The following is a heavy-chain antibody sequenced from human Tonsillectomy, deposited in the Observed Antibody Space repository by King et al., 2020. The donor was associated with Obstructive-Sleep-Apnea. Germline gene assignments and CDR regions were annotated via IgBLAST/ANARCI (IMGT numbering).Heavy chain of an antibody. V-gene: IGHV4-59*01. CDR3: ARYGSYGSGSSIRAFDI. D-gene: IGHD3-10*01. Sequence: QVQLQESGPGLVKPSETLSLTCTVSGGSISSYYWSWIRQPPGKGLEWIGYIYYSGSTNYNPSLKSRVTISVDTSKNQFSLKLSSVTAADTAVYYCARYGSYGSGSSIRAFDIWGQGTMVTVSS. CDR1: GGSISSYY. J-gene: IGHJ3*02. CDR2: IYYSGST.